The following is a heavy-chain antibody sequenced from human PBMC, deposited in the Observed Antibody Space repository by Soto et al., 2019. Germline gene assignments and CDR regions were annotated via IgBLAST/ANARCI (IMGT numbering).Heavy chain of an antibody. D-gene: IGHD3-22*01. Sequence: ASVKVSCKASGGTFSSYTINWVRQATGQGLEWMGWMNPNSGNTGYAQKFQGRVTMTRNTSISTAYMELRSLRSDDTAVYYCARVKGSGYHNWFDPWGQGTLVTVSS. CDR3: ARVKGSGYHNWFDP. CDR2: MNPNSGNT. J-gene: IGHJ5*02. CDR1: GGTFSSYT. V-gene: IGHV1-8*02.